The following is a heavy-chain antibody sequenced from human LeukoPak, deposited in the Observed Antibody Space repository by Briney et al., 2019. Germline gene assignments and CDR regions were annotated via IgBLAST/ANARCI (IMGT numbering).Heavy chain of an antibody. D-gene: IGHD3-10*01. CDR1: GGSISSGGYY. J-gene: IGHJ5*02. CDR2: IYYSGST. Sequence: SETLSLTCTVSGGSISSGGYYWRWIRQHPGKGLEWIGYIYYSGSTYYNPSLKSRVTISVDTSKNQFSLKLSSVTAADTAVYYCARDSVGGSGTPYNWFDPWGQGTLVTVSS. CDR3: ARDSVGGSGTPYNWFDP. V-gene: IGHV4-31*03.